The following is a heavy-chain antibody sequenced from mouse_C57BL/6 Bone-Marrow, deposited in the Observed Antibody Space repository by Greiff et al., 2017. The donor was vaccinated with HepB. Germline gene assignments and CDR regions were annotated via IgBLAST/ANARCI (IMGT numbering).Heavy chain of an antibody. D-gene: IGHD1-1*01. Sequence: VQLQQSGAELVRPGASVTLSCKASGYTFTDYEMHWVKQTPVHGLEWIGAIDPETGGTAYNQKFKGKAILTADKSSSTAYMELRSLTSEDSAVYYCTRSPITTVVPYYFDYWGQGTTLTVSS. J-gene: IGHJ2*01. CDR3: TRSPITTVVPYYFDY. CDR2: IDPETGGT. V-gene: IGHV1-15*01. CDR1: GYTFTDYE.